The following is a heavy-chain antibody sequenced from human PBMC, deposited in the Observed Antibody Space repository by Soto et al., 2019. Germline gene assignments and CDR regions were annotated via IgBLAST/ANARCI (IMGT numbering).Heavy chain of an antibody. D-gene: IGHD4-17*01. CDR3: ASFFYGDYGEGFDF. Sequence: QVQLQESGPGLVKPSETLSLTCTVSGGSLSSYYWGWIRQSPGKGLEWIGSIFYSGSFNHNPSLKSLATISLETSKNQYSLKLTSVTAADTAVYYCASFFYGDYGEGFDFWGQGTQVTVSS. CDR2: IFYSGSF. J-gene: IGHJ4*02. V-gene: IGHV4-59*01. CDR1: GGSLSSYY.